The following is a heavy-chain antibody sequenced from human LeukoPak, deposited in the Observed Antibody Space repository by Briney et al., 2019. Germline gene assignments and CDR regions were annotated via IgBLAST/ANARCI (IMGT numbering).Heavy chain of an antibody. CDR2: IKQDGSEK. CDR3: ARDCGILRIDCSDALDI. Sequence: PGGSLRLSCTASAFAFSNHAMSWVRQAPGKGLEWVANIKQDGSEKYYVDSVKGRFSISRDNARNSLHLQMNSLRAEDTAVYYCARDCGILRIDCSDALDIWGQGTMVTVSS. CDR1: AFAFSNHA. D-gene: IGHD2-21*01. J-gene: IGHJ3*02. V-gene: IGHV3-7*03.